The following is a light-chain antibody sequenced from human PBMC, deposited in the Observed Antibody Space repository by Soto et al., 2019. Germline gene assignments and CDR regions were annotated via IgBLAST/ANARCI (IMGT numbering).Light chain of an antibody. J-gene: IGLJ3*02. V-gene: IGLV2-8*01. CDR3: SSHAGSNWV. CDR2: AVS. Sequence: QSALTQPPSASGSPGQSVTISCTGTSSDVGNYNYVSWYQQHPGKAPKLTIYAVSKRPSGVPDRFSGSKSGNTASLTVSGLQADDEADYYCSSHAGSNWVFGGGTKLTVL. CDR1: SSDVGNYNY.